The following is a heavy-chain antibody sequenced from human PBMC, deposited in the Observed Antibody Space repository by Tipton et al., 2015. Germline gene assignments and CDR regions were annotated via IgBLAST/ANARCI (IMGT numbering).Heavy chain of an antibody. Sequence: TLSLTCTVSGGSIANSRYSWGWVRQPPGKGLEYIGSIYYSGSTNYNPSLKSRVTISVDTSKNQFSLKLSSVTAADTAVYYCARLFYSTSWYWFDPWGQGTLVTVPS. J-gene: IGHJ5*02. D-gene: IGHD6-13*01. CDR3: ARLFYSTSWYWFDP. CDR2: IYYSGST. CDR1: GGSIANSRYS. V-gene: IGHV4-39*07.